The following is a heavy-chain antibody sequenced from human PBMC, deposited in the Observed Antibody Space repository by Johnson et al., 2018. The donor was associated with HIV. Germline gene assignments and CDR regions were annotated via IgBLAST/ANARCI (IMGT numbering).Heavy chain of an antibody. CDR1: GFIFNDYA. Sequence: VQVVESGGGLVQPGRSLRLSCAASGFIFNDYAMHWVRQVPGKGLEWVSGINWNSVITAYADSVKGRFTISRDNAKNSLYLQMNSLRAEDTALYYCATDIRSGYRDAAFDIWGQGTMVTVSS. D-gene: IGHD5-12*01. J-gene: IGHJ3*02. V-gene: IGHV3-9*01. CDR3: ATDIRSGYRDAAFDI. CDR2: INWNSVIT.